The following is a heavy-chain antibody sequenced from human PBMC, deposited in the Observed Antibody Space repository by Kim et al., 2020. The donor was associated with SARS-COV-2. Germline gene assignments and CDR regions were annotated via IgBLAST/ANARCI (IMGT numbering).Heavy chain of an antibody. CDR2: IYYSGST. D-gene: IGHD6-19*01. CDR1: GGSISSSSYY. CDR3: ARHLRGGIVVARGYYFDY. Sequence: SETLSLTCTVSGGSISSSSYYWGWIRQPPGKGLEWIGSIYYSGSTYYNPSLKSRVTISVDTSKNQFSLKLSSVTAADTAVYYCARHLRGGIVVARGYYFDYWGQGTLVTVSS. V-gene: IGHV4-39*01. J-gene: IGHJ4*02.